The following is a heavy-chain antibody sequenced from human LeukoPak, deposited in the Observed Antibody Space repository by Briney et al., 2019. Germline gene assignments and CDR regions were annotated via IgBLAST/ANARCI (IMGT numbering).Heavy chain of an antibody. CDR2: IKSKTDGGTT. J-gene: IGHJ3*02. V-gene: IGHV3-15*01. Sequence: GGSLRLSCAASGFNFNSYWMSWVRQAPGKGLEWVGRIKSKTDGGTTDYAAPVKGRFTIPRDDSKNTLYLQMNSPKTEDTAVYYCTTYRIDAFDIWGQGTMVTVSS. CDR3: TTYRIDAFDI. CDR1: GFNFNSYW.